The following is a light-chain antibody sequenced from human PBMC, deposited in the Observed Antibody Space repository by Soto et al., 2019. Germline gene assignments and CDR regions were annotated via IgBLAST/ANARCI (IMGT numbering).Light chain of an antibody. J-gene: IGKJ1*01. CDR1: QSISSN. CDR2: GAS. V-gene: IGKV3-15*01. CDR3: QQYNNWPPWT. Sequence: EIVMTQSPATLSVSPGERATLSCRARQSISSNLAWYQHKPGQAPRLLIYGASTRATGIPARFSGSGSGTEFTLTISSLQSEDFAVYSCQQYNNWPPWTFGQGTKVEIK.